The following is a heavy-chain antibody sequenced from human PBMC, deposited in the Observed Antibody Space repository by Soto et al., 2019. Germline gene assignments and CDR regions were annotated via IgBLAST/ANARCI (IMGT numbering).Heavy chain of an antibody. Sequence: GGSLRLSCAASGFTFSSYGMHWVRQAPGKGLEWVAVISYDGSNKYYADSVKGRFTISRDNSKNTLYLQMNSLGAEDTAVYYCAKDRVWGAARPDYYYGMDVWGQGTTVTVSS. CDR3: AKDRVWGAARPDYYYGMDV. J-gene: IGHJ6*02. D-gene: IGHD6-6*01. V-gene: IGHV3-30*18. CDR1: GFTFSSYG. CDR2: ISYDGSNK.